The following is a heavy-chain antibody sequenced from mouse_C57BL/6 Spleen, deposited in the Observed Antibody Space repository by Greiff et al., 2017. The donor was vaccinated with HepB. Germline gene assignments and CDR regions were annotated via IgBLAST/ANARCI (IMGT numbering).Heavy chain of an antibody. Sequence: QVQLQQSGAELMKPGASVKLSCKATGYTFTGYWIEWVKQRPGHGLEWIGEILPGSGITNYNEKFKGKATVTADTSSYTAYMQLSSLTTEDSAIYYCARLDWDVSYWGQGTLVTVSA. V-gene: IGHV1-9*01. CDR2: ILPGSGIT. J-gene: IGHJ3*01. CDR3: ARLDWDVSY. D-gene: IGHD4-1*01. CDR1: GYTFTGYW.